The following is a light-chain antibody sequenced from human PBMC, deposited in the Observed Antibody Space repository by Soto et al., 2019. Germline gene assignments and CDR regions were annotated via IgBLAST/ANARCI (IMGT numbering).Light chain of an antibody. CDR2: VAS. CDR1: QTISSY. J-gene: IGKJ5*01. CDR3: EQSYSTPIT. Sequence: DIQMAQSTSSLSASVGDIVTSACRASQTISSYLNWYQQKPGKAPKLLIYVASSLQGGVPSRFSGSGSGTDFTLTIGSLQPDDFATYDCEQSYSTPITFGQGARLEI. V-gene: IGKV1-39*01.